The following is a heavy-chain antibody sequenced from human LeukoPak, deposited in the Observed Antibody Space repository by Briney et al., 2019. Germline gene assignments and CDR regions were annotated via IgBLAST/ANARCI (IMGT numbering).Heavy chain of an antibody. CDR2: ISYDGSNK. V-gene: IGHV3-30*01. J-gene: IGHJ4*02. D-gene: IGHD3-16*01. CDR1: GFTFSSYA. CDR3: ARDHDYSLDY. Sequence: GGSLRLSCAASGFTFSSYAMHWVRQAPGKGLEWVAVISYDGSNKYYADSVKGRFTISRDNSENTLYLQMNSLRAEDTAVYYCARDHDYSLDYWGQGTLVTVSS.